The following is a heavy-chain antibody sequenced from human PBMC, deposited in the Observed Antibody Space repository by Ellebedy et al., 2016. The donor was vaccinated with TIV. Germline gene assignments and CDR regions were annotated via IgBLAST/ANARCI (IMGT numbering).Heavy chain of an antibody. D-gene: IGHD4-17*01. Sequence: GGSLRLSCAVSGFTVRSKYMNWVRQAPGKGLEWVSVIYSIGDTHYADPVKGRFSVSRDDSKNTLYLQMNSLRADDTAVYYCATDPDGVYGDTSAYWGRGTLVTVSS. CDR3: ATDPDGVYGDTSAY. CDR2: IYSIGDT. J-gene: IGHJ4*02. V-gene: IGHV3-53*01. CDR1: GFTVRSKY.